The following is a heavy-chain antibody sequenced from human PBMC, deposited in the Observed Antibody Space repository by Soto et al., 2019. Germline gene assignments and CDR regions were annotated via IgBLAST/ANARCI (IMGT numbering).Heavy chain of an antibody. D-gene: IGHD6-19*01. CDR3: ARSGSGSGWL. Sequence: QVQLQESGPGLAKPSETLSLTCTVSGGSVSSGRYYWSWIRQPPGKGLEWIGYIYYSGSTKYNPSLKSRFTISVDTSKNRFSLKLSSMTAADTAVYYGARSGSGSGWLGGQGTLVTVSS. CDR2: IYYSGST. J-gene: IGHJ4*02. CDR1: GGSVSSGRYY. V-gene: IGHV4-61*01.